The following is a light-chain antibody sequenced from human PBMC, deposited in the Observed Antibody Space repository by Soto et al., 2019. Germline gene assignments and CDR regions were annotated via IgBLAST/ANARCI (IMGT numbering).Light chain of an antibody. CDR1: SSVVGGYNY. V-gene: IGLV2-14*01. Sequence: QSALTQPASVSGSPGQSITISCTGTSSVVGGYNYVSWYQQHPGKAPKLMIYEVSNRPSGVSNRFSGSKSGNTASLTISGLQAEDEADYYCSSYTSSRTYVFGTGTKLTVL. J-gene: IGLJ1*01. CDR2: EVS. CDR3: SSYTSSRTYV.